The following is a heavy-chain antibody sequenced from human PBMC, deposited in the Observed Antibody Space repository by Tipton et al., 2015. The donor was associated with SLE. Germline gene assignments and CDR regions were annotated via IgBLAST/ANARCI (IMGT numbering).Heavy chain of an antibody. D-gene: IGHD6-13*01. Sequence: TLSLTCTVSGAPIASSTYYWGWIRQPPGKGPEWIGSIYYSGSTYYNPSLKSRVTISVDTSKNQFSLKLNSVTAADTAVYYCARRGDYSSSWYVAFYYYMDVWGKGTAVTVSS. CDR3: ARRGDYSSSWYVAFYYYMDV. CDR1: GAPIASSTYY. J-gene: IGHJ6*03. CDR2: IYYSGST. V-gene: IGHV4-39*07.